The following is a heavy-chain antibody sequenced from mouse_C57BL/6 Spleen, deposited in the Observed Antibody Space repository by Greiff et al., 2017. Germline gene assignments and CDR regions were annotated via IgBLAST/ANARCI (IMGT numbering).Heavy chain of an antibody. Sequence: QVHVKQSGAELVRPGASVKLSCKASGYTFTDYYINWVKQRPGQGLEWIARIYPGSGSTYYNEKFKGKATLTAEKSSSTAYMQLSSLTSEDSAVYCGARDDGSTYLTSDYAMDYWGQGTSVTVSS. CDR3: ARDDGSTYLTSDYAMDY. J-gene: IGHJ4*01. V-gene: IGHV1-76*01. D-gene: IGHD1-1*01. CDR2: IYPGSGST. CDR1: GYTFTDYY.